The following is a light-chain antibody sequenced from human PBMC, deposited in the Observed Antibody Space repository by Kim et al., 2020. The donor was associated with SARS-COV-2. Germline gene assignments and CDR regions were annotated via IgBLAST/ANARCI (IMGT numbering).Light chain of an antibody. CDR3: QQYNNWPPYT. J-gene: IGKJ2*01. V-gene: IGKV3-15*01. CDR2: DAS. CDR1: QSVSSK. Sequence: VSPGERVTLACRASQSVSSKIAWYQQKPGQAPRLLIYDASTRTTGIPARFSGSGSGTEFTLTISSLQSEDFAIYYCQQYNNWPPYTFGQGTKLEI.